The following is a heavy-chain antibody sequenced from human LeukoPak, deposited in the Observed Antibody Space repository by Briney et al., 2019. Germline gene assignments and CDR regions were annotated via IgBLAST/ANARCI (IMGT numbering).Heavy chain of an antibody. CDR1: GFTFSSYA. D-gene: IGHD4-17*01. Sequence: GGSLRLSCAASGFTFSSYAMSWVRQAPGKGLEWVSAISGSGGSTYYADSVKGRFTISRDNSKNTLYLQMNSLRPEDTAVYFCARQKITVTVSLDSWGQGTLVTVSS. V-gene: IGHV3-23*01. CDR2: ISGSGGST. J-gene: IGHJ5*01. CDR3: ARQKITVTVSLDS.